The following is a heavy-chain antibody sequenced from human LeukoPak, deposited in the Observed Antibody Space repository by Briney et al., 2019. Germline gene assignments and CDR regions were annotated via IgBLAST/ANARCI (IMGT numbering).Heavy chain of an antibody. CDR3: TGGLWFGESFDY. CDR2: ISYDGSNK. J-gene: IGHJ4*02. V-gene: IGHV3-30*03. CDR1: GFTFSSYG. Sequence: GGSLRLSCAASGFTFSSYGMHWVRQAPGKGLEWVAVISYDGSNKYYADSVKGRFTISRDNSKNTLYLQMNSLRAEDTAVYYRTGGLWFGESFDYWGQGTLVTVSS. D-gene: IGHD3-10*01.